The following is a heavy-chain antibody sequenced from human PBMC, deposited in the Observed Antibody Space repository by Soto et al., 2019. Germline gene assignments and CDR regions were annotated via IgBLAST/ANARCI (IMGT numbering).Heavy chain of an antibody. D-gene: IGHD6-19*01. CDR2: IIPIFGTA. J-gene: IGHJ5*02. CDR1: GGTFSSYA. V-gene: IGHV1-69*06. Sequence: QVQLVQSGAEVKKPGSSVKVSCKASGGTFSSYAISWVRQAPGQGLEWMGGIIPIFGTANYAQKFQGRVTITADKSTSTAYMALGSLSSENTGVNDGARFLQAGKLDWFDPGGQGTLVTVSS. CDR3: ARFLQAGKLDWFDP.